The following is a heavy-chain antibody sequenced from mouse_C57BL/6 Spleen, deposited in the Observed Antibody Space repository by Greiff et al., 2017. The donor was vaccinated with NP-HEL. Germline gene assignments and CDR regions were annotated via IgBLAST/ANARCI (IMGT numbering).Heavy chain of an antibody. J-gene: IGHJ4*01. CDR3: ARIYGRNYYAMDY. CDR2: IYPRDGST. Sequence: VQLQQSGPELVKPGASVKLSCKASGYTFTSYDINWVKQRPGQGLEWIGWIYPRDGSTKYNEKFKGKATLTVDTSSSTAYMELHSLTSEDSAVYICARIYGRNYYAMDYWGQGTSVTVSS. V-gene: IGHV1-85*01. CDR1: GYTFTSYD. D-gene: IGHD1-1*01.